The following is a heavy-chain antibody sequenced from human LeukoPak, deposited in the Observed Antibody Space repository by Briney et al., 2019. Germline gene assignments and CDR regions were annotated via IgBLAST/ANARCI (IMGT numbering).Heavy chain of an antibody. CDR1: GGSISSYY. CDR2: IYYSGST. V-gene: IGHV4-59*01. CDR3: ARVGSGCFDH. D-gene: IGHD6-19*01. J-gene: IGHJ4*02. Sequence: PSETLSLTCTVPGGSISSYYWSWIRQPPGKGLEWIGYIYYSGSTNYNPSLKSRVTISVDTSKNQFSLKLSSVTAADTAVYYCARVGSGCFDHWGQGTLVTVSS.